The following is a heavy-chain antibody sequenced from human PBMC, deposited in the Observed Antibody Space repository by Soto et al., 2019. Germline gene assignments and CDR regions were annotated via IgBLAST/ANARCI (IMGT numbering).Heavy chain of an antibody. Sequence: ASVKVSCKVSGYTLTELSMHWVRQAPGKGLEWMGGIDPEDGETIYAQKFQGRVTMTEDTSTDTAYMELSSLRSEDTAVYYCAGYFGSSGNKARGYWGQGTLVTVSS. CDR2: IDPEDGET. J-gene: IGHJ4*02. CDR1: GYTLTELS. D-gene: IGHD3-22*01. CDR3: AGYFGSSGNKARGY. V-gene: IGHV1-24*01.